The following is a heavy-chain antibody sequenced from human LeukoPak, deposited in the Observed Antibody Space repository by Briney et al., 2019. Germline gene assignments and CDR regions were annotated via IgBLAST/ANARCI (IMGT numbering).Heavy chain of an antibody. CDR1: GFTFNSYE. V-gene: IGHV3-48*03. J-gene: IGHJ6*03. Sequence: GGSLRLSCEASGFTFNSYEMNWVRQAPGKGLEWVSYISSSGSTIYYADSVKGRFTISRDNAKNSLYLQMNSLRAEDTAVYYCARDYCGGDCYSNYYYYYMDVWGKGTTVTVSS. CDR2: ISSSGSTI. CDR3: ARDYCGGDCYSNYYYYYMDV. D-gene: IGHD2-21*02.